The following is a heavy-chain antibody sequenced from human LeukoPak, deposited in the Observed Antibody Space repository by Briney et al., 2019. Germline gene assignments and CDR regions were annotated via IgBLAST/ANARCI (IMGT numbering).Heavy chain of an antibody. D-gene: IGHD2-15*01. V-gene: IGHV3-7*01. J-gene: IGHJ4*02. CDR2: INPDGSAK. CDR1: GFSFIVSW. CDR3: TRVSRMEADDY. Sequence: PGGALRLSCATPGFSFIVSWMNWGRQSPGRGLQWVANINPDGSAKYYVDYVKGRFTISRENAQNSMYLQMNSLRAEDTAVYFCTRVSRMEADDYWGQGTLVTVSS.